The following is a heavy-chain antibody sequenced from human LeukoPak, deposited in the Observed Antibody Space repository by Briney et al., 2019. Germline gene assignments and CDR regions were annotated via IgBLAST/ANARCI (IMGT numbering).Heavy chain of an antibody. CDR3: ARDYQRSGSYYFGALYY. D-gene: IGHD3-10*01. CDR1: GGSMSDYY. V-gene: IGHV4-59*12. J-gene: IGHJ4*02. Sequence: SETLSLTCTVSGGSMSDYYWSWIRQPPGKGLEWIGCIYYSGSTDYNPSLKSRVTMSVDTSKNQFSLKLSSVTAADTAVYYCARDYQRSGSYYFGALYYWGQGTLVTVSS. CDR2: IYYSGST.